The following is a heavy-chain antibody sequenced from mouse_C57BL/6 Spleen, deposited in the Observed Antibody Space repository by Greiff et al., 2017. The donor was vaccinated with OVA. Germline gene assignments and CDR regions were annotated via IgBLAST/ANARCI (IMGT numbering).Heavy chain of an antibody. D-gene: IGHD1-1*01. J-gene: IGHJ1*03. CDR3: ARGALIYYGSSPYFDV. CDR1: GYSITSGYY. Sequence: DVKLQESGPGLVKPSQSLSLTCSVTGYSITSGYYWNWIRQFPGNKLEWMGYISYDGSNNYNPSLKNRISITRDTSKNQFFLKLNSVTTEDTATYYCARGALIYYGSSPYFDVWGTGTTVTVSS. CDR2: ISYDGSN. V-gene: IGHV3-6*01.